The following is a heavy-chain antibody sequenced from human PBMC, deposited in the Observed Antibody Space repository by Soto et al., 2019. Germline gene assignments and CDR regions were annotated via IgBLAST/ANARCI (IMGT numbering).Heavy chain of an antibody. J-gene: IGHJ6*02. CDR2: ISAYNGNT. CDR3: ASSGGTYSYYDRGV. CDR1: GYTFTSYG. Sequence: QVQLVQSGAEVKKPGASVKVSCKASGYTFTSYGISWGRQAPGQRLEWMGWISAYNGNTNYAQKLQGRVTMTTDTSTSIAYMVLRSLRSDDTAVYYCASSGGTYSYYDRGVLGQGTTVTGSS. V-gene: IGHV1-18*04.